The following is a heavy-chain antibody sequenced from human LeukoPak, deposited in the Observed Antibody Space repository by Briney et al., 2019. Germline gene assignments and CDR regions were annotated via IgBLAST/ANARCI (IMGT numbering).Heavy chain of an antibody. CDR3: ARESGDYGDYYYYYGMDV. CDR1: GGTFSIYA. CDR2: IIPIFGTA. Sequence: SVKVSCKASGGTFSIYAISWVRQAPGQGLEWMGGIIPIFGTANYAQKFQGRVTITADESTSTAYMELSSLRSEDTAVYYCARESGDYGDYYYYYGMDVWGQGTTVTVSS. J-gene: IGHJ6*02. D-gene: IGHD4-17*01. V-gene: IGHV1-69*13.